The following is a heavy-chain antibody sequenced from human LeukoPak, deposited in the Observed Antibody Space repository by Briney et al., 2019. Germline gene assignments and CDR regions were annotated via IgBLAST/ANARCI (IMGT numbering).Heavy chain of an antibody. J-gene: IGHJ3*02. CDR2: ISYSGST. V-gene: IGHV4-59*01. CDR1: GGSISSYY. D-gene: IGHD6-19*01. CDR3: ALDSSGWSDDSFDI. Sequence: KTSETLSLTCTVSGGSISSYYWSWIRQPPGKGLEWIGYISYSGSTNYNPSLKSRVTISVDTSKNQFSLKLSSVTAADTAVYYCALDSSGWSDDSFDIWGQGTMVTVSS.